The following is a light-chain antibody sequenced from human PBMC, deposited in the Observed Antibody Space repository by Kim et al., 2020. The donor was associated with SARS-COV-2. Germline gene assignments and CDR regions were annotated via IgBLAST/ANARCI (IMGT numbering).Light chain of an antibody. CDR2: WAS. Sequence: DIVMTQSPDSLAVSLGERATINCKSSQSVLYRSSNKNYLAWYQQKPGQPPKLLIYWASTRESGVPDRFSGSGSGTDFTLTISSLQAEDVAVYYSQKYYKTPVSFSGGT. V-gene: IGKV4-1*01. CDR1: QSVLYRSSNKNY. CDR3: QKYYKTPVS. J-gene: IGKJ4*01.